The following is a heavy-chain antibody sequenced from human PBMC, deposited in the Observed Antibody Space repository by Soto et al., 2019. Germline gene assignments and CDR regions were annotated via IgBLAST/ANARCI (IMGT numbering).Heavy chain of an antibody. D-gene: IGHD3-9*01. CDR2: IYYSGST. Sequence: PSETLSLTCTVSGGSISSGGYYWSWIRQHPGKGLEWIGYIYYSGSTYYNPSLKSRVTISVDTSKNQFSLKLSSVTAADTAVYYCARDRVDYDILTGYPNSHAFDIWGQGTMVTVSS. CDR3: ARDRVDYDILTGYPNSHAFDI. V-gene: IGHV4-31*03. J-gene: IGHJ3*02. CDR1: GGSISSGGYY.